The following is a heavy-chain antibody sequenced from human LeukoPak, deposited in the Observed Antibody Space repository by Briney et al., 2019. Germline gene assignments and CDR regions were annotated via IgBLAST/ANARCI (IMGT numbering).Heavy chain of an antibody. D-gene: IGHD3-22*01. CDR2: IKKEGSEK. CDR3: ATDYYDSSGYYTGTY. CDR1: GFDFHNYV. Sequence: GGSLRLSCAASGFDFHNYVIHWVRQAPGKGLEWVANIKKEGSEKYYVDSVKGRFTISRDNAKNSLYLQMNSLRADDTAVYYCATDYYDSSGYYTGTYWGQGTLVTVSS. J-gene: IGHJ4*02. V-gene: IGHV3-7*03.